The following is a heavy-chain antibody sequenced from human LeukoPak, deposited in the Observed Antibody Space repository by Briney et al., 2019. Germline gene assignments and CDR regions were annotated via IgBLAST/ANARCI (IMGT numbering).Heavy chain of an antibody. CDR3: ASAHYEATGLGYYFKF. CDR2: VYHTGTT. D-gene: IGHD2-8*02. CDR1: GYSISSGYY. J-gene: IGHJ4*02. V-gene: IGHV4-38-2*02. Sequence: SETLSLTCNVSGYSISSGYYWGWIRQSPGKGLEWIGTVYHTGTTYYSPSLKSRLAISLDTSTNRSSLKLTSVTATDTAVYYCASAHYEATGLGYYFKFWGQGTLVSVSS.